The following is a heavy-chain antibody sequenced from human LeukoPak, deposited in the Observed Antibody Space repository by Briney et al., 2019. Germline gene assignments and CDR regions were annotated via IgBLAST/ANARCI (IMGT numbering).Heavy chain of an antibody. CDR3: ARFKGGTGFDY. V-gene: IGHV4-39*01. Sequence: SETLSLTCAVSCGSITTTDFDWAWIRQPPGQGFEWIATISSSGKAYYYPSLMSRVTISVDTSKNQFSLDVTSVTAADTGLFYCARFKGGTGFDYWGRGILVIVS. CDR1: CGSITTTDFD. J-gene: IGHJ4*02. D-gene: IGHD1-26*01. CDR2: ISSSGKA.